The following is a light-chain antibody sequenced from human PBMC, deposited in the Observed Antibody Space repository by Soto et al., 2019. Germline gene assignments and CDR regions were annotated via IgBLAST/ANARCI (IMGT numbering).Light chain of an antibody. Sequence: IVLTQSPATLSLSPWETATLSCRASESLYTYLAWFQQKPGQAPRLLIYGASSRATGIPDRFSGSGSGTDFTLTISRLEPEDFAVYYCQQYGSSPITFGQGTRLEIK. J-gene: IGKJ5*01. CDR1: ESLYTY. CDR2: GAS. V-gene: IGKV3-20*01. CDR3: QQYGSSPIT.